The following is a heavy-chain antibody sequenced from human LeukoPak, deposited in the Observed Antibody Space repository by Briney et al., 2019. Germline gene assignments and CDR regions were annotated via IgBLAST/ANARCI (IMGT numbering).Heavy chain of an antibody. CDR2: ITSTGSRI. CDR1: GFTFSSYS. Sequence: GGSLRLSCAASGFTFSSYSMNWGRQAPGKGLEWVAYITSTGSRIYYADSVKGRFTISRDNAKNSLYLQMNSLRDEDTAVYYCTRDPHALDYWGQGTLVTVSS. CDR3: TRDPHALDY. V-gene: IGHV3-48*02. J-gene: IGHJ4*02.